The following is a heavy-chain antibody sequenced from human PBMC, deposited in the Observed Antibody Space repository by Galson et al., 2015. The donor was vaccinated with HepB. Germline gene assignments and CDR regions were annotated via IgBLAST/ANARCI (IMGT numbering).Heavy chain of an antibody. D-gene: IGHD6-13*01. CDR2: IYYSGST. V-gene: IGHV4-39*07. J-gene: IGHJ4*02. CDR1: GGSISSSSSS. Sequence: QTLSLTCTVSGGSISSSSSSWGWLRQPPGKGLEWIGSIYYSGSTYYNPSLKSRVTISVDTSKNQFSLKLSSVTAADTAVYYCARVGYSSSWYWGQGTLVTVSS. CDR3: ARVGYSSSWY.